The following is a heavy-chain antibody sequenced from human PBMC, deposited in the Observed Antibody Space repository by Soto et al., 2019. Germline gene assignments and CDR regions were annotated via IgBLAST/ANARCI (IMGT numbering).Heavy chain of an antibody. V-gene: IGHV4-61*01. CDR3: ARADVLRYFVWLPQYNWLDP. CDR1: GGSVSSGSYY. CDR2: IYYSGST. Sequence: QVQLQESGPGLVKPSETLSLTCTVSGGSVSSGSYYWSWIRQPPGKGLEWIGYIYYSGSTNYNPSPKCRVTISVDTSKNQFSLKLSSVPAADTAVYYCARADVLRYFVWLPQYNWLDPWGQGTLVTVSS. D-gene: IGHD3-9*01. J-gene: IGHJ5*02.